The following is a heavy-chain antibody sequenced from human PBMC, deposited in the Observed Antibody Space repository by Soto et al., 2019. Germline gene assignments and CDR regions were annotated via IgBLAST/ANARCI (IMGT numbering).Heavy chain of an antibody. CDR3: ARSRGSSHLFYY. V-gene: IGHV5-51*01. CDR2: IYPGDHET. Sequence: PGESLKISCQCSGYTFSNFWIGWVRQLPGKGLEWMGIIYPGDHETRYSPSFHGKVTISADKSINTAYLQWNSLEASDTAFSFFARSRGSSHLFYYCGQGALVTVSA. J-gene: IGHJ4*02. CDR1: GYTFSNFW. D-gene: IGHD6-13*01.